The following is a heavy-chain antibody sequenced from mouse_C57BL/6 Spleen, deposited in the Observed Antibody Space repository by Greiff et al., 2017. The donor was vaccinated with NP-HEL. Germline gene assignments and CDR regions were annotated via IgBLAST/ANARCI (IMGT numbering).Heavy chain of an antibody. V-gene: IGHV1-4*01. J-gene: IGHJ1*03. CDR3: ARYNDDNWYFDV. D-gene: IGHD2-4*01. Sequence: VQVVESGAELVRPGASVKMSCKASGYTFTSYTMHWVKQRPGQGLEWIGYINPSSGYTKYTQKFKDKATLPADKSSSTAYMQLSSLKSEDSAGYYCARYNDDNWYFDVWGTGTTVTVSS. CDR1: GYTFTSYT. CDR2: INPSSGYT.